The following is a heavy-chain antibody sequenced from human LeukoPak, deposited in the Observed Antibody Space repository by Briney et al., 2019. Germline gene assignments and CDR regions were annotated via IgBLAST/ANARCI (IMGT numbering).Heavy chain of an antibody. CDR1: GFTFSSYE. J-gene: IGHJ6*02. Sequence: PGGSLRLSCAASGFTFSSYEMNWVRQAPGKGLEWVSYISSGSTIYYADSVKGRFTISRDNAKNSLYLQMNSLRAEDTAVYYCAGRYYDFWSGYQLYYYGMDVWGQGTTVTVSS. V-gene: IGHV3-48*03. CDR3: AGRYYDFWSGYQLYYYGMDV. CDR2: ISSGSTI. D-gene: IGHD3-3*01.